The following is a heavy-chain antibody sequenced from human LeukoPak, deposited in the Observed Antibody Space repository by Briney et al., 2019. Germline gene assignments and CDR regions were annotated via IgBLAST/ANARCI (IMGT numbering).Heavy chain of an antibody. CDR2: IYPGESDT. V-gene: IGHV5-51*01. CDR3: ARQSSSYDILTGYSTNNWFDP. D-gene: IGHD3-9*01. Sequence: GESLKISCKGSGYSFTSYWIGWVRQMPGKGLEWMGIIYPGESDTRYSPSFQGQVTISADKSISTAYLQWSSLKASDTAMYYCARQSSSYDILTGYSTNNWFDPWGQGTLVTVSS. J-gene: IGHJ5*02. CDR1: GYSFTSYW.